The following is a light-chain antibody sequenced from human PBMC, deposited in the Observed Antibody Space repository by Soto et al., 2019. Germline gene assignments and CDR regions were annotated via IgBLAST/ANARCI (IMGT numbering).Light chain of an antibody. J-gene: IGKJ4*01. Sequence: DIQMTQSPASLSASVGDRVTITCRASQNINNYLNWYQQKPGKAPKVLIYTTSNLHTGVPSRLSGSGSGTDFTLTITSLQSEDFATYYCQQSYDSLTFGGGTKVEI. CDR1: QNINNY. CDR2: TTS. V-gene: IGKV1-39*01. CDR3: QQSYDSLT.